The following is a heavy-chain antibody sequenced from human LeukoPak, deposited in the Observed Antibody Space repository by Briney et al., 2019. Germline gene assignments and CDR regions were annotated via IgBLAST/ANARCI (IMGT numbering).Heavy chain of an antibody. J-gene: IGHJ4*02. CDR2: IIPIFGTA. CDR1: GGTFSSYA. CDR3: ARNKEYSYGFDY. Sequence: SVKVSCKASGGTFSSYAISWVRQAPGQGLEWMGGIIPIFGTANYAQKFQGRVTITTDESTSTACMELSSLRSEDTAVYYCARNKEYSYGFDYWGQGTLVTVSS. V-gene: IGHV1-69*05. D-gene: IGHD5-18*01.